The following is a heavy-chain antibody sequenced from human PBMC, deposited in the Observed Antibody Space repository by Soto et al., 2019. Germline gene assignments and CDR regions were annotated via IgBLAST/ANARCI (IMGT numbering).Heavy chain of an antibody. J-gene: IGHJ6*02. CDR3: AKERGRNRNFAMDV. CDR1: GLTFSDYG. Sequence: GGSLRLSCVVSGLTFSDYGFHWVRQAPGKGLDWVAAISYDGSFVYYADSVRGRFTISRDNSRNTLDLQMDTLRHEDTAVYYCAKERGRNRNFAMDVWGQGTSVTVSS. CDR2: ISYDGSFV. V-gene: IGHV3-30*18. D-gene: IGHD1-1*01.